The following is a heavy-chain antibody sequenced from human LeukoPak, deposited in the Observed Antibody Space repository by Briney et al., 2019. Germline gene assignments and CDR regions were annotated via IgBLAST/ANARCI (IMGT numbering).Heavy chain of an antibody. D-gene: IGHD3-3*01. J-gene: IGHJ6*02. Sequence: GRSLRLSCAASGFTFSSYGMHWVRQAPGKGLEWVSVIYSGGSTYYADSVKGRFTISRDNSKNTLYLQMNSLRAEDTAVYYCASTIFGVVPYYYYGMDVWGQGTTVTVSS. CDR2: IYSGGST. CDR1: GFTFSSYG. CDR3: ASTIFGVVPYYYYGMDV. V-gene: IGHV3-66*01.